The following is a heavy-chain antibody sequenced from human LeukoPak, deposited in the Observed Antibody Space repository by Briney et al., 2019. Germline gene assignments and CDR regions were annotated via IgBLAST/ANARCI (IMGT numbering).Heavy chain of an antibody. D-gene: IGHD3-9*01. V-gene: IGHV3-23*01. CDR1: GFTFSNYA. CDR3: AKWGDYDVLTGYYVSDY. Sequence: GASLRLSCAASGFTFSNYAMSWVRQAPGKGLEWVSAITGSGGNTYYADSVKGRFTISRDNSKNTVSLQMNSLRAEDTAVYYCAKWGDYDVLTGYYVSDYWGQGTLVTVSS. CDR2: ITGSGGNT. J-gene: IGHJ4*02.